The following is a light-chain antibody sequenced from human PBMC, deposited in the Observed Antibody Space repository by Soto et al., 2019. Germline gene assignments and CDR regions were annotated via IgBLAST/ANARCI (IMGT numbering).Light chain of an antibody. Sequence: ELVLTQSPANLSLSPGEIATLSCRASQSVSSSLAWYQQKPGQAPRLLIYDASNRATGIPARFSGSGSGTDFTLTISSLEPEDFAVYYCQQRSNWPSLTFGGGTKVDIK. J-gene: IGKJ4*01. CDR3: QQRSNWPSLT. V-gene: IGKV3-11*01. CDR2: DAS. CDR1: QSVSSS.